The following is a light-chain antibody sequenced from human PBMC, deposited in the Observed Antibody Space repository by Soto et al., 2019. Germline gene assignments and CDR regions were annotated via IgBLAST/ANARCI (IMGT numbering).Light chain of an antibody. J-gene: IGKJ4*01. Sequence: EIVMTQSPATLSVSPGEGATLSCKASQNVYNNLAWYQQRPGQPLRLLIYDASTRATGISARFSGSGYGTEFTLTISSLQSEDFAVYFCQQCRNWPLTFGGGTNVDI. V-gene: IGKV3-15*01. CDR3: QQCRNWPLT. CDR1: QNVYNN. CDR2: DAS.